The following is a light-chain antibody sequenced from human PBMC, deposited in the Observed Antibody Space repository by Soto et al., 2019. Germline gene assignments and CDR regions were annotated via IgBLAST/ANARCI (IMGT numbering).Light chain of an antibody. V-gene: IGKV1-8*01. CDR2: YTS. CDR1: QGISNY. J-gene: IGKJ1*01. Sequence: IRMTQSPSSLSASPGDRATITCRASQGISNYLAWFQQKPGKPPKLLMSYTSTLQSDIPARFSGSGSGTDFTLTIGCLQSEDFAVYYCQQHYHYPWTFGQGTRVEIK. CDR3: QQHYHYPWT.